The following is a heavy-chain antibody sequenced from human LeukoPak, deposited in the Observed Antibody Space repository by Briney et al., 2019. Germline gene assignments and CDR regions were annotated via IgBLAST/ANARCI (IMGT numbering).Heavy chain of an antibody. CDR1: GASIRSSDYY. V-gene: IGHV4-39*01. D-gene: IGHD1-1*01. CDR2: VYYSGST. J-gene: IGHJ4*02. CDR3: ARHGNWEPFDY. Sequence: ESSETLSLTCVLSGASIRSSDYYWAWIRQPPGKGLEWIGTVYYSGSTYYNPSLKSRLTISVDTSNNSISLKVTSLTAADTAVYYCARHGNWEPFDYWGQGSLATVSS.